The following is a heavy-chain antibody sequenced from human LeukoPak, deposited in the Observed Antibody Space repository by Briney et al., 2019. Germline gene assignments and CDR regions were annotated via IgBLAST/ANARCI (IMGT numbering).Heavy chain of an antibody. CDR1: GFTFSTYA. Sequence: PGGSLRPSFAASGFTFSTYAMHWVRQAPGKGLGWVAVISYDGSSKYYADSVKGRFTISRDNSKITLYLQMNSLRAEDTAVYYCARARSSYGYGDAFDIWGQGTMVTVSS. D-gene: IGHD5-18*01. CDR3: ARARSSYGYGDAFDI. J-gene: IGHJ3*02. V-gene: IGHV3-30*04. CDR2: ISYDGSSK.